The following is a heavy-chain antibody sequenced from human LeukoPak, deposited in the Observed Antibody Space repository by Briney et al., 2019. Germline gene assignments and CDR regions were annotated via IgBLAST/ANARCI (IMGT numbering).Heavy chain of an antibody. CDR3: ASSGIVLGAFDI. D-gene: IGHD2/OR15-2a*01. V-gene: IGHV4-38-2*01. Sequence: SETLSLTCAVSGYPINSGYYWGWIRQPPGTGLEWIGSIYHSERTYYNPSLKSRVTISVDTSKNQFSLKLSSVTAADTAVYYWASSGIVLGAFDIWGEGTMVTVSS. CDR1: GYPINSGYY. CDR2: IYHSERT. J-gene: IGHJ3*02.